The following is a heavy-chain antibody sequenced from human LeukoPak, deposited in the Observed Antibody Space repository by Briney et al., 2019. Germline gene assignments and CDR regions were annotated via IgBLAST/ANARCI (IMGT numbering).Heavy chain of an antibody. D-gene: IGHD6-19*01. Sequence: GGSLRLSCAASGFTVSSNYMSWVRQAPGKGLEWVPVIYSGGSTYYADSVKGRFTISRDNSKNTLYLQMNSLRAEDTAVYYCAFHSSGWSEYFQHWGQGTLFTVSS. CDR2: IYSGGST. CDR1: GFTVSSNY. V-gene: IGHV3-53*01. J-gene: IGHJ1*01. CDR3: AFHSSGWSEYFQH.